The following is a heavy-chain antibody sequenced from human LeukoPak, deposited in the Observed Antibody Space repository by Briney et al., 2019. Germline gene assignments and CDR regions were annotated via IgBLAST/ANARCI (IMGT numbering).Heavy chain of an antibody. CDR3: ARGGPIRPGIVGATGGAFDI. D-gene: IGHD1-26*01. Sequence: GGSLRLSCAASGFTFSSYGMHWVRQAPGKGLEWVAVIWYDGSNKYYADSVKGRFTISRDNSKNTLYLQMNSLRAEDTAVYYCARGGPIRPGIVGATGGAFDIWGQGTMVTVSS. J-gene: IGHJ3*02. CDR1: GFTFSSYG. CDR2: IWYDGSNK. V-gene: IGHV3-33*01.